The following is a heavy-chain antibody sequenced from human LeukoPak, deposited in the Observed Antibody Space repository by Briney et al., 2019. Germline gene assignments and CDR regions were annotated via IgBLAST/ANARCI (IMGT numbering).Heavy chain of an antibody. CDR3: ARQCYYYDSNESCDY. Sequence: GGSLRLSCAASGFTFSTYSMNWVRQAPGKGLEWVSSISSGRGYIYYADSVKGRFSISRDNAKNSLYLQMNSLRAEDTAVYYCARQCYYYDSNESCDYWGQGTLLTVSS. CDR2: ISSGRGYI. V-gene: IGHV3-21*01. CDR1: GFTFSTYS. J-gene: IGHJ4*02. D-gene: IGHD3-22*01.